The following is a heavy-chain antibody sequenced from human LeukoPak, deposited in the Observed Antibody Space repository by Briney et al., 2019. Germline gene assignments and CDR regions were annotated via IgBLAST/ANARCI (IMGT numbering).Heavy chain of an antibody. CDR3: ARNPGAVAGTVDYYYYGMDV. CDR1: GGTFSSYA. Sequence: SVKVSCKASGGTFSSYAISWVRQAPGQGLEWMGGIIPIFGTANYAQKVQGRVTITADESTSTAYMELSSLRSEDTAVYYCARNPGAVAGTVDYYYYGMDVWGQGATVTVSS. CDR2: IIPIFGTA. V-gene: IGHV1-69*13. D-gene: IGHD6-19*01. J-gene: IGHJ6*02.